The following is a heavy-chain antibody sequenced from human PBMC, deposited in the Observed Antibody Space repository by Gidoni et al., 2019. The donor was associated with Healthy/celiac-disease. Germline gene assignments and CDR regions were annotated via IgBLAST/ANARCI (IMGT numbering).Heavy chain of an antibody. CDR1: GFTFSSYG. D-gene: IGHD6-19*01. J-gene: IGHJ4*02. Sequence: QVQLVESGGGVVQPGRSLRLSCAASGFTFSSYGMHWVRQAPGKGLEWVAVISYDGSNKYYADSVKGRFTISRDNSKNTLYLQMNSLRAEDTAVYYCAKDQGSGWLWYYFDYWGQGTLVTVSS. CDR3: AKDQGSGWLWYYFDY. CDR2: ISYDGSNK. V-gene: IGHV3-30*18.